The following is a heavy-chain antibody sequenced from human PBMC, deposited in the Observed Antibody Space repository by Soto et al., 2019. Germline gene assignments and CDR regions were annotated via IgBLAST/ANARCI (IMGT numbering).Heavy chain of an antibody. CDR2: ISGSGGNT. CDR3: AKGLRRLLRTQYYYGLDV. J-gene: IGHJ6*02. CDR1: GFTFSPYA. D-gene: IGHD3-16*01. V-gene: IGHV3-23*01. Sequence: GWSLRLSCAASGFTFSPYAMTWVRQAPGKGLEWVSSISGSGGNTNYADSVKGRFTVSRDNSKRTLSLQMNSLTEEDTAIYYCAKGLRRLLRTQYYYGLDVWGRGTTVTVSS.